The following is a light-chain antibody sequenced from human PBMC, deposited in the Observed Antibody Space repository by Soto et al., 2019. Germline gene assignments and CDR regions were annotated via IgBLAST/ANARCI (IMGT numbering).Light chain of an antibody. Sequence: QSVLTQPASVSGSPGQSVTISCTGTSSDIGAYKYVSWYQHHPGKSPRLMIYEVSNRPSGVSNRFSASKSGNTASLTITGLQAEDEADYYCCSYAGSNNFYVFGTGTKVTVL. J-gene: IGLJ1*01. CDR2: EVS. CDR1: SSDIGAYKY. CDR3: CSYAGSNNFYV. V-gene: IGLV2-14*01.